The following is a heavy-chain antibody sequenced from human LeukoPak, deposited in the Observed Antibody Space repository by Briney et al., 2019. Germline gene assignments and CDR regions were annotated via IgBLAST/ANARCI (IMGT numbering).Heavy chain of an antibody. V-gene: IGHV3-21*01. CDR3: ARGSSTSCYVGWFDP. J-gene: IGHJ5*02. D-gene: IGHD2-2*01. Sequence: PGGSLRLSCAASEFTFSSHCMHWVRQAPGKGLEWVSSISSSSSYIYYADSVKGRFTISRDNAKNSLYLQMSSLRAEDTAVFYCARGSSTSCYVGWFDPWGQGTLVTVSS. CDR1: EFTFSSHC. CDR2: ISSSSSYI.